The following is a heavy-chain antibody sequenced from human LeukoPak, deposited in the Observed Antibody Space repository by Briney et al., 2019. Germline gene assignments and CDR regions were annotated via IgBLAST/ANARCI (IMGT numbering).Heavy chain of an antibody. V-gene: IGHV3-30*02. Sequence: PGGSLRLSCAASGFTFSSYGMHWVRQAPGKGLEWVAFIRYDGSNKYYADSVKGRFTISRDNSKNTLYLQMNSLRAEDTAVYYCAKDIPRGPAAIQGNFQHWGQGTLVTVSS. D-gene: IGHD2-2*02. CDR1: GFTFSSYG. J-gene: IGHJ1*01. CDR2: IRYDGSNK. CDR3: AKDIPRGPAAIQGNFQH.